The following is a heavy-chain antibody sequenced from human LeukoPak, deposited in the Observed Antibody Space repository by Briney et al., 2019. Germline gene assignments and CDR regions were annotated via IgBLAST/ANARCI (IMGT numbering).Heavy chain of an antibody. Sequence: SETLSLTCTVSGGSISSYYWSWIRQPPGKGLEWIGEINHSGSTNYNPSLKSRVTISVDTSKNQFSLKLSSVTAADTAVYYCARGGWIQLWYDAFDIWGQGTMVTVSS. J-gene: IGHJ3*02. D-gene: IGHD5-18*01. CDR2: INHSGST. CDR3: ARGGWIQLWYDAFDI. V-gene: IGHV4-34*01. CDR1: GGSISSYY.